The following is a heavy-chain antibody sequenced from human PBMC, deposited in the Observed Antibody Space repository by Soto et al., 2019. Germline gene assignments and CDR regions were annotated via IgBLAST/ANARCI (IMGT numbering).Heavy chain of an antibody. J-gene: IGHJ4*02. V-gene: IGHV4-61*01. Sequence: SETLSLTCTVSGGSVRDGSYYWAWLRQPPGKGLEWIGHIYHSGSTIYNPSLKSRVTISIDTSKSQFSLNLNSMTAADTAVYYCAGYNWNYYFDYWGQGAPVTVSS. D-gene: IGHD1-7*01. CDR2: IYHSGST. CDR3: AGYNWNYYFDY. CDR1: GGSVRDGSYY.